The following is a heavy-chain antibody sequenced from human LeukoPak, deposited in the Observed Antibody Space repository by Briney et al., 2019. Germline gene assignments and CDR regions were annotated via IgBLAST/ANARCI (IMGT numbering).Heavy chain of an antibody. V-gene: IGHV4-30-4*08. CDR2: IYYSGST. D-gene: IGHD3-22*01. CDR1: GGSISSGDYY. J-gene: IGHJ4*02. Sequence: TQTLSLTCTVSGGSISSGDYYWSWIRQPPGKGLEWIGYIYYSGSTYYNPSLKSRVTISVDTSKNQFSLKLSSVTAADTAVYYCARDAPYYYDSSGSGGDYWGQGTLVTVSS. CDR3: ARDAPYYYDSSGSGGDY.